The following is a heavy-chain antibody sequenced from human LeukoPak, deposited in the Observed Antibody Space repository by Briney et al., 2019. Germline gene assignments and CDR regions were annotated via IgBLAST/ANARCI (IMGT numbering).Heavy chain of an antibody. CDR2: IYSGGST. CDR3: TKGRSYGRSYFDY. Sequence: PGGSLRLSCAASGFTVSNNYMSWVRQAPGKGLEWVSVIYSGGSTYYADSVKGRFTISRDNSKNTLYLQMNSLRVEDTAVYYCTKGRSYGRSYFDYWGQGTLVTVSS. D-gene: IGHD5-18*01. V-gene: IGHV3-66*02. CDR1: GFTVSNNY. J-gene: IGHJ4*02.